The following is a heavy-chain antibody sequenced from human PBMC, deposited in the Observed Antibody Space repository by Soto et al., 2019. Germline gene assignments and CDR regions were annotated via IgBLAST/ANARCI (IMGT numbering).Heavy chain of an antibody. D-gene: IGHD1-26*01. CDR3: AKGGSIVAAGTRVYLYNAMDV. CDR2: ITPNSGDT. Sequence: QVQLVQSGTEVKRPGDSVKVSCKASGYTFTGYYVHWVRQAPGQGLEWMGWITPNSGDTYLAQRFQGRVTMNRDKSIGTAYMELRGLTSDDTAEYYCAKGGSIVAAGTRVYLYNAMDVWGQGTTVTVSS. CDR1: GYTFTGYY. J-gene: IGHJ6*02. V-gene: IGHV1-2*02.